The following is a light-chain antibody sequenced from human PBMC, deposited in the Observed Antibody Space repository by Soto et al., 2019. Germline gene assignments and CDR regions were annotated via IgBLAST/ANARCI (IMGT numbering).Light chain of an antibody. CDR1: TSNIGSNA. CDR2: ANT. V-gene: IGLV1-44*01. J-gene: IGLJ2*01. Sequence: QPVLTQPPSASAPPGQRVTISCSGSTSNIGSNAVNWYQQLPGTAPKLLIYANTQRPSGVPDRFSGSKSGTSASLAISGLQSADESTYYCATWDDSLNVWLFGGGTKLTVL. CDR3: ATWDDSLNVWL.